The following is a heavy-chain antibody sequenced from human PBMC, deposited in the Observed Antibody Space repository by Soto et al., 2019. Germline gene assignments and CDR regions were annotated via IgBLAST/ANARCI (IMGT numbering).Heavy chain of an antibody. D-gene: IGHD1-26*01. CDR2: IIPIFGTA. J-gene: IGHJ5*02. CDR1: GGTFSSYA. CDR3: ARDSSGSSWSIVGATTSGWFDP. Sequence: ASVKVSCKASGGTFSSYAISWVRQAPGQGLEWMGGIIPIFGTANYAQKFQGRVTITADESTSTAYMELSSLRSEDTAVYYCARDSSGSSWSIVGATTSGWFDPWGQGTLVTVSS. V-gene: IGHV1-69*13.